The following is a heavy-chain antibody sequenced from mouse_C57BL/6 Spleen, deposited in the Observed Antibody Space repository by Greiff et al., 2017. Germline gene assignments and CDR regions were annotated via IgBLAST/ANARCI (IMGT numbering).Heavy chain of an antibody. CDR3: AREDYGSSPGYFDY. V-gene: IGHV1-19*01. J-gene: IGHJ2*01. CDR1: GYTFTDYY. D-gene: IGHD1-1*01. CDR2: INPYNGGT. Sequence: VQLQQSGPVLVKPGASVKMSCKASGYTFTDYYMNWVKQSHGKSLEWIGVINPYNGGTSYNQKFKGKATLTVDKSSSTAYMELNSLTSEDSAVYYCAREDYGSSPGYFDYWGQGTTLTVSS.